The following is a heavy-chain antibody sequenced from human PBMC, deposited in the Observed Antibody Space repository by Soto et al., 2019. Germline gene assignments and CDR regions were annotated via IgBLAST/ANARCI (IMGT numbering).Heavy chain of an antibody. Sequence: EVQLVESGGGLVKPGGSLRLSCAASGFTFSNAWMNWVRQAPGKGLEWVGRIKSKTDGGTTDYAAPVKGRFTISRDDSKNTLYLQMNSLKTEDTAVYYCTPDWLRWSRSFDYWGQGTLFTVSS. D-gene: IGHD4-17*01. CDR1: GFTFSNAW. CDR2: IKSKTDGGTT. CDR3: TPDWLRWSRSFDY. J-gene: IGHJ4*02. V-gene: IGHV3-15*07.